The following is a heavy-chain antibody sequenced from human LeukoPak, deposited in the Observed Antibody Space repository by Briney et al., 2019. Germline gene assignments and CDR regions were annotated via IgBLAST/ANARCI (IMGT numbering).Heavy chain of an antibody. CDR3: TRGSDSIFGVARDGFDY. V-gene: IGHV3-49*03. J-gene: IGHJ4*02. CDR2: IRSKPYGGTT. Sequence: GGSLRLSCTTSGFTFGDYVVSWFRQAPGKGLEWVGFIRSKPYGGTTEYAASVKGRFTISRDDSKSIAYLQMNSLKTEDTAVYYCTRGSDSIFGVARDGFDYWGQGTLVTVSS. CDR1: GFTFGDYV. D-gene: IGHD3-3*01.